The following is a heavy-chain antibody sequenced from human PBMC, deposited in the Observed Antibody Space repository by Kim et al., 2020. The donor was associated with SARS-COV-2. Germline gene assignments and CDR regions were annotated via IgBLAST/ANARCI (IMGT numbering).Heavy chain of an antibody. CDR2: ISNDGGRT. CDR3: VKGFDIVAVSAGLGWGPKTFFYYGMHV. V-gene: IGHV3-64D*09. Sequence: GGSLRLSCSASGFTFSSSAMHWVRQAPGKGLEYVSTISNDGGRTSYADSVKGRFTISRDNSKDTLYLQMAVLRAEDTAIYSCVKGFDIVAVSAGLGWGPKTFFYYGMHVWGQGATVTVSS. J-gene: IGHJ6*02. CDR1: GFTFSSSA. D-gene: IGHD2-2*01.